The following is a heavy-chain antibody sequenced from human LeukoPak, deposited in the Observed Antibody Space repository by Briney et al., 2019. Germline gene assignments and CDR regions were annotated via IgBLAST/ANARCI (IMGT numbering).Heavy chain of an antibody. D-gene: IGHD3-10*01. J-gene: IGHJ5*02. Sequence: GASVKVSCKASGYRFTGYYIHWVRQAPGQGLEWMGWINPNNGGTNYAQKFQGRVTMARDTSITTTYMELSSLRSDDTAVYYRARDSGDYYGSGSRFDPWGQGTLVTVSS. CDR1: GYRFTGYY. CDR3: ARDSGDYYGSGSRFDP. V-gene: IGHV1-2*02. CDR2: INPNNGGT.